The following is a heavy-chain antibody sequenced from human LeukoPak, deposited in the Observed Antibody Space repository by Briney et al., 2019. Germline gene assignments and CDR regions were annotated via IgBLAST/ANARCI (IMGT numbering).Heavy chain of an antibody. CDR3: ARSNRPGDYSFDY. CDR1: RGSISSYY. Sequence: SETLSLTCTVSRGSISSYYWSWIRQSPGKGLEWIGYIYHSGSTYYNPSLKSRVTISVDRSKNQFSLKLSSVTAADTAVYYCARSNRPGDYSFDYWGQGTLVTVSS. V-gene: IGHV4-59*12. J-gene: IGHJ4*02. CDR2: IYHSGST. D-gene: IGHD4-11*01.